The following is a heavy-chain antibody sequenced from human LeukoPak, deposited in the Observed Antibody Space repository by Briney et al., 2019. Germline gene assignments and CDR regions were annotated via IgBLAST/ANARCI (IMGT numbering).Heavy chain of an antibody. J-gene: IGHJ4*02. CDR1: GFTFSSYS. V-gene: IGHV3-21*01. Sequence: GGSLRLSCAASGFTFSSYSMNWVCQAPGEGLERVSSISSSSRYIYYADSVKRRFTISRDNAKNSLYLQMNSLRAEDTAVYYCARTYYYDSSGYPSDYFDYWGQGTLVTVSS. D-gene: IGHD3-22*01. CDR2: ISSSSRYI. CDR3: ARTYYYDSSGYPSDYFDY.